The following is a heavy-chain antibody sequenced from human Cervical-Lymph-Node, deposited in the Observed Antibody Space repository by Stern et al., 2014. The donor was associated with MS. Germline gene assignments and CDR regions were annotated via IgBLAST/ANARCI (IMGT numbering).Heavy chain of an antibody. D-gene: IGHD2-21*01. V-gene: IGHV4-31*03. Sequence: VQLVESGPGLVKPSQTLSLSCTVSGAPASSGGYYWTWIRQLPGKGLEGVGYIHHTGAPFYNPSLKSRVAISVDTSENQFSLKLTSVTAADTAVYYCAAIGPRMEGACFDIWGQGTMVTVSS. CDR3: AAIGPRMEGACFDI. CDR2: IHHTGAP. J-gene: IGHJ3*02. CDR1: GAPASSGGYY.